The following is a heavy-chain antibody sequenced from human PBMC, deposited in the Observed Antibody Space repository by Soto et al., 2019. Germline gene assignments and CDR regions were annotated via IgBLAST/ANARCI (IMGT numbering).Heavy chain of an antibody. CDR2: IYYSGST. D-gene: IGHD3-9*01. V-gene: IGHV4-61*01. CDR3: ARGITLFRYYYGMDV. CDR1: GGSVSSGSYY. Sequence: SETLSLTCTVSGGSVSSGSYYWSWIRQPPGKGLEWIGYIYYSGSTNYNPSLKSRVTISVDTSKNQFSLKLSSVTAADTAVYYCARGITLFRYYYGMDVWGQGSTVT. J-gene: IGHJ6*02.